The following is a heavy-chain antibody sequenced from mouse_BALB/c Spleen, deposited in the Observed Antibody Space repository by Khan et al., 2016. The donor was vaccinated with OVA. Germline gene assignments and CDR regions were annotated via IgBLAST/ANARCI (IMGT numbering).Heavy chain of an antibody. CDR1: GIYITTRNYR. J-gene: IGHJ1*01. CDR3: ARDEDYGYGYFDV. V-gene: IGHV3-5*02. D-gene: IGHD1-1*01. Sequence: VQLKESGPGLVKPSQTVSLTCTVTGIYITTRNYRWSWIRQFPGNKLEWIGYIYYSGIITYNPSLPNRATITRDPSNKQFLLEINSLTAEDTATYYCARDEDYGYGYFDVWGAGTTVTVSS. CDR2: IYYSGII.